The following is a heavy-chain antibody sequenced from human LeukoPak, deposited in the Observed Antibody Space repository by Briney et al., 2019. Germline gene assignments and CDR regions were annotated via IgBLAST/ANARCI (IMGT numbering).Heavy chain of an antibody. D-gene: IGHD6-25*01. CDR1: GFTVSSNY. J-gene: IGHJ4*02. Sequence: GGSLRLSCAASGFTVSSNYMNWVRQAPGKGLEWVPVIYSGGSTYYADSVKGRFTISRDNSKNTLYLQVNSLRAEDTAVYYCARSYTSGLRFDYWGQGTLVTVSS. CDR2: IYSGGST. V-gene: IGHV3-66*02. CDR3: ARSYTSGLRFDY.